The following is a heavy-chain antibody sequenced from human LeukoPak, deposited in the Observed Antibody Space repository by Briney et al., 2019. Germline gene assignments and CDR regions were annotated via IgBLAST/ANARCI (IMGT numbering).Heavy chain of an antibody. CDR1: GFTFSSYG. V-gene: IGHV3-30*02. CDR2: IRYDGSNK. CDR3: AKDDSSGYYYVPYFDY. J-gene: IGHJ4*02. Sequence: GGSLRLSCAASGFTFSSYGMHWVRQAPGKGLEWVAFIRYDGSNKYYADSVKGRFTISRDNSKNTLYLQMNSLRAEDTAVYYCAKDDSSGYYYVPYFDYWGQGTLVTVSS. D-gene: IGHD3-22*01.